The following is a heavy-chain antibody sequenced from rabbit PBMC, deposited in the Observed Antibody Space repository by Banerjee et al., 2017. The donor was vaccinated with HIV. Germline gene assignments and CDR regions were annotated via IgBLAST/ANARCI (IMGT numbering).Heavy chain of an antibody. Sequence: QSLEESGGDLVKPGASLTLTCTASGFSFSSNYWICWVRQAPGKGLEWIACIYTGSGSIWYASWAKGRFTISKTSSTTVTLQMTSLTPADTATYFCARDNVGDGGYGYGDLWGPGTLVTVS. V-gene: IGHV1S40*01. J-gene: IGHJ4*01. D-gene: IGHD6-1*01. CDR3: ARDNVGDGGYGYGDL. CDR2: IYTGSGSI. CDR1: GFSFSSNYW.